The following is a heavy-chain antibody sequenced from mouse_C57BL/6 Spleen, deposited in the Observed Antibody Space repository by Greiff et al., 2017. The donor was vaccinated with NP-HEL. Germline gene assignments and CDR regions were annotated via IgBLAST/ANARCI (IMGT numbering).Heavy chain of an antibody. D-gene: IGHD2-12*01. CDR1: GYTFTSYW. V-gene: IGHV1-7*01. Sequence: VQLQQSGAELAKPGASVKLSCKASGYTFTSYWMHWVKQRPGQGLEWIGYINPSSGYTKYNQKFKGKATLTADKSSSTAYMQLSSLTSEHSAVYYCASSYCDDLDLDYWGQGTTLTVS. J-gene: IGHJ2*01. CDR3: ASSYCDDLDLDY. CDR2: INPSSGYT.